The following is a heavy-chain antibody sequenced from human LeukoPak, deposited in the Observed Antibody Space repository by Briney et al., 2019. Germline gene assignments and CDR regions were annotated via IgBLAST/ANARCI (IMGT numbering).Heavy chain of an antibody. J-gene: IGHJ4*02. V-gene: IGHV3-53*01. CDR2: LYREGTT. D-gene: IGHD3-16*01. Sequence: PGGSLRLSCAASGFTVSDNYMTWVRQAPGKGLEWVSVLYREGTTYYADSVKGRFTVSRDNSKNTLLLQMNSLTSADTAVYYCATDSRGGRIGFDYWGRGTLVTVSS. CDR1: GFTVSDNY. CDR3: ATDSRGGRIGFDY.